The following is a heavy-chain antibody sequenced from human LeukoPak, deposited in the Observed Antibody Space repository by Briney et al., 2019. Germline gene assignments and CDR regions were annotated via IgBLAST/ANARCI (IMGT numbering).Heavy chain of an antibody. CDR1: RFAIYDYS. CDR2: INWNGGST. J-gene: IGHJ2*01. D-gene: IGHD4-17*01. CDR3: ARVQCTVTTTRYFDL. V-gene: IGHV3-20*02. Sequence: GGALRISFAPPRFAIYDYSIRLVRPAPGEGLERVSGINWNGGSTGYADSVKGRFTISRDNAKKSLYLQMNSLRAEDTALYHCARVQCTVTTTRYFDLWGRGTLVTVSS.